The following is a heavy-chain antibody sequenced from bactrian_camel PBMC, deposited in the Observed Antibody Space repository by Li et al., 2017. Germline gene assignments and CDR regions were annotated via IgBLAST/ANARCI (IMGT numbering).Heavy chain of an antibody. D-gene: IGHD1*01. Sequence: DVQLVESGGGSVQPGGSLRLSCGASGHTYSSNCMGWFRQAPGKEREGVAFVYFGGGSAYYAGSVKGRFTISRDNARNTVYLQMDNLNSDDTALYYCVGDAWTWWGQGTQVTVS. CDR1: GHTYSSNC. CDR2: VYFGGGSA. V-gene: IGHV3S40*01. CDR3: VGDAWTW. J-gene: IGHJ4*01.